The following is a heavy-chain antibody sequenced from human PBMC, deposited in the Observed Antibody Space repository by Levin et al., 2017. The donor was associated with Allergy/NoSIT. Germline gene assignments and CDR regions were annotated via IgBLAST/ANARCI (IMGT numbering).Heavy chain of an antibody. CDR1: GGSISSGSYY. D-gene: IGHD3-10*01. V-gene: IGHV4-61*02. CDR3: ARDSYYYGSGSYGFDY. CDR2: IYTSGST. Sequence: SETLSLTCTVSGGSISSGSYYWSWIRQPAGKGLEWIGRIYTSGSTNYNPSLKSRVTISVDTSKNQFSLKLSSVTAADTAVYYCARDSYYYGSGSYGFDYWGQGTLVTVSS. J-gene: IGHJ4*02.